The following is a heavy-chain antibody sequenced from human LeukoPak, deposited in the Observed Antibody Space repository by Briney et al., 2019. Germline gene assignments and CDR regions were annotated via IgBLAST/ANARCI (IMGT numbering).Heavy chain of an antibody. CDR1: VYTFTSYA. CDR3: ARDRGDIVVVPAAMELDY. CDR2: INVGNGNT. V-gene: IGHV1-3*01. Sequence: ASVNVSCKSSVYTFTSYAIHWVRQAPGQRLEWMGWINVGNGNTKYSQKFQGRVTITRDTSASTAYMELSSLRSEDTAVYYCARDRGDIVVVPAAMELDYWGQGTLVTVSS. D-gene: IGHD2-2*01. J-gene: IGHJ4*02.